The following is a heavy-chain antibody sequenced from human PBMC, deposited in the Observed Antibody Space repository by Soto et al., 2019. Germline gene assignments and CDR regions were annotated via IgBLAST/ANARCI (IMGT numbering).Heavy chain of an antibody. V-gene: IGHV4-31*03. CDR3: ARGRLRAVYAFDI. J-gene: IGHJ3*02. D-gene: IGHD5-12*01. CDR2: IYYSGST. CDR1: NCSVGGRGYY. Sequence: TRSPTSPSSNCSVGGRGYYWNTTRHPPGKGLKLIGYIYYSGSTYYSTSLKSRLSISLDTPTNQFSLNLSPVTAADTAMYYCARGRLRAVYAFDIWGQGTMVSVSS.